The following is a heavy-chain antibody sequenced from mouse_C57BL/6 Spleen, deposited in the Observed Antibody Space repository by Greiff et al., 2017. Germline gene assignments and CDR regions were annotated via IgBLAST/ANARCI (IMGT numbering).Heavy chain of an antibody. J-gene: IGHJ4*01. CDR3: ALYYGNYGDYAMDY. CDR1: GYTFTSYW. V-gene: IGHV1-7*01. CDR2: INPSSGYT. Sequence: VQLQQSGAELAKPGASVKLSCKASGYTFTSYWMHWVKQRPGQGLEWIGYINPSSGYTKYNQKFKDKATLTAAKSSSTAYMQLSSLTYEDSAVYYSALYYGNYGDYAMDYWGQGTSVTVSS. D-gene: IGHD2-1*01.